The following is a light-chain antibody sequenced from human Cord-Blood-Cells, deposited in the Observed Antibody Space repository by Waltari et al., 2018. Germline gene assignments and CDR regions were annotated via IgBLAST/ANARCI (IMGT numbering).Light chain of an antibody. V-gene: IGKV1-39*01. CDR2: AAS. J-gene: IGKJ1*01. Sequence: DIQLTQSPSSLSASVGDRVTITCRVSQSISSYLNCYQQKPGKAPKLLIYAASRLQSGVASRFSGSGCGRDFTLTISSLQPEDFAAYYCQQSYSTPWTFGQGTKVEIK. CDR1: QSISSY. CDR3: QQSYSTPWT.